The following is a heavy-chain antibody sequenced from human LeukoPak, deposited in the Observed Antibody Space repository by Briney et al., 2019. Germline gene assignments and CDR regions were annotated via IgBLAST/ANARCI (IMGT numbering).Heavy chain of an antibody. CDR1: GFTFSSYA. CDR3: ARNAYSSSWYFDY. Sequence: GGSLRLSCAASGFTFSSYAMHWVRQAPGKGLEWVAVISYDGSNKYYADSVKGRFTISRDNSKNTLYLQMNSLRAEDTAVYCCARNAYSSSWYFDYWGQGTLVTVSS. V-gene: IGHV3-30-3*01. D-gene: IGHD6-13*01. J-gene: IGHJ4*02. CDR2: ISYDGSNK.